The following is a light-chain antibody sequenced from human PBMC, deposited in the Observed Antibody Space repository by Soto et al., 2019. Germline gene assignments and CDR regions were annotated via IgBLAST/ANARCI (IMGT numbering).Light chain of an antibody. CDR2: DVR. Sequence: QSALTQPASVSGSPGQSITISCTGTSSGIGGYNYISWYQQLPGKAPKFIIYDVRNRPSGVSNRFSGSRSGNTASLTISGLQAEDEADYYCSSYTSSSTVIFGGGTKLTVL. CDR1: SSGIGGYNY. J-gene: IGLJ2*01. CDR3: SSYTSSSTVI. V-gene: IGLV2-14*01.